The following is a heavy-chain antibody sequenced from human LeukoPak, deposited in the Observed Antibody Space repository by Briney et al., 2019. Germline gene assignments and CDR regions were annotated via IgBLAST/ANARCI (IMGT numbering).Heavy chain of an antibody. J-gene: IGHJ4*02. CDR1: GFTFSSYA. Sequence: GRSLRLSCAASGFTFSSYAMHWVRQAPGKGLEWVAVISYDGSNKYYADSVKGRFTTSRDNSKNTLYLQMNSLRAEDTAVYYCASMRGSYYEEVTFDYWGQGTLVTVSS. V-gene: IGHV3-30-3*01. CDR2: ISYDGSNK. D-gene: IGHD1-26*01. CDR3: ASMRGSYYEEVTFDY.